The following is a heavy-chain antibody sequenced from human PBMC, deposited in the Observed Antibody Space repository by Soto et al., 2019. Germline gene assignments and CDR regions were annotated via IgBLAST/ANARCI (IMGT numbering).Heavy chain of an antibody. CDR2: VSYFGTT. D-gene: IGHD3-22*01. Sequence: SETLSLTCNVSGGPLTTYFWSWIRQPPGKGLEWIGYVSYFGTTNYNPSLKSRLTISLDTSKTHFSLKLSSVTAADTAVYYCARAGNYYDSSGYYQNPARLAYWGQGTPVTVSS. J-gene: IGHJ4*02. V-gene: IGHV4-59*08. CDR3: ARAGNYYDSSGYYQNPARLAY. CDR1: GGPLTTYF.